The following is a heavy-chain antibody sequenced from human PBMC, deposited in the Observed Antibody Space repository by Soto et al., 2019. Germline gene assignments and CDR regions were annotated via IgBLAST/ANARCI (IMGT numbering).Heavy chain of an antibody. CDR1: GFTVSSKY. Sequence: EVHLVESGGGLVQPGGSLRLSCAASGFTVSSKYMSWVRQAPGKGLEWVSLIQSGGPTYYADSVKGRFTISRDTSENTLHLQMDSLRAEDTAVYYCARDDVLCDGGRCSGVPLDVWGKGTPVTVSS. J-gene: IGHJ6*04. D-gene: IGHD2-15*01. V-gene: IGHV3-66*01. CDR3: ARDDVLCDGGRCSGVPLDV. CDR2: IQSGGPT.